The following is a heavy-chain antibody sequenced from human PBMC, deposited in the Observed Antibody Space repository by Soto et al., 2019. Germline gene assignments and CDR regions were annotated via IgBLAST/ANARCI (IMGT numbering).Heavy chain of an antibody. V-gene: IGHV3-30*18. CDR1: GVTFSNAW. J-gene: IGHJ4*02. D-gene: IGHD1-26*01. CDR2: MSYDGSNE. Sequence: PGGSLRLXCAASGVTFSNAWMNWVRQAPGKGLEWVALMSYDGSNEYYADSVKGRFTISRDNSKNTLYLQMNSLRAEDTAVYYCAKDGSHNFDYWGQGTLVTV. CDR3: AKDGSHNFDY.